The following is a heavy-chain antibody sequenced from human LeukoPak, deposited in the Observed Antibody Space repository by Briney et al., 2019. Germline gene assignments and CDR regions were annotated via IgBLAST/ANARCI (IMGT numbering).Heavy chain of an antibody. D-gene: IGHD4-23*01. J-gene: IGHJ4*02. V-gene: IGHV1-18*01. CDR1: GHTSTKFA. Sequence: ASVKVSYKASGHTSTKFAISWVRQAPGQGLEFVGWVSMYNGNTFYSSPLRGRVTLTTGRSTDTAYMEMRDLESDDTAVYFCARGGDYGGVPFDVWGPGTPVTVSS. CDR2: VSMYNGNT. CDR3: ARGGDYGGVPFDV.